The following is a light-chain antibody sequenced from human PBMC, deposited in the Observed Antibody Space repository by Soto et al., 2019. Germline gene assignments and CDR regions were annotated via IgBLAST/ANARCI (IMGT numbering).Light chain of an antibody. CDR2: YAS. V-gene: IGKV3-11*01. Sequence: EIVLTQSPATLFLSPGERATLSCRASQTVSRYLAWYQQKPGQAPRLLIYYASNRATGIPARFSGSGSGTDYTLTISSLEPEDFVVYYCQQRSTWPLFTFGGGTKVEI. CDR3: QQRSTWPLFT. CDR1: QTVSRY. J-gene: IGKJ4*01.